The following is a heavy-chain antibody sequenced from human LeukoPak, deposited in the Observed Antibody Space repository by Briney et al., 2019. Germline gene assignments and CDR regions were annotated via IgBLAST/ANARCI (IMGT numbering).Heavy chain of an antibody. CDR1: GGSISSYY. CDR2: IYTSGST. Sequence: SETLSLTCTVSGGSISSYYWSWIRQPAGKGLEWIGRIYTSGSTNYNPSLKSRVTISVDTSKNQFSLKLSSVTAADTAVYYCARTLYSSGWCPFDYWGQGALVTVSS. J-gene: IGHJ4*02. V-gene: IGHV4-4*07. D-gene: IGHD6-19*01. CDR3: ARTLYSSGWCPFDY.